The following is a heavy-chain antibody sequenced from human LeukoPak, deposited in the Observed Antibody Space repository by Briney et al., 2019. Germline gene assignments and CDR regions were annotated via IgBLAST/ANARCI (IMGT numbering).Heavy chain of an antibody. V-gene: IGHV4-34*01. D-gene: IGHD6-13*01. CDR1: GGSFSDYY. J-gene: IGHJ4*02. Sequence: SETLSLTCAVYGGSFSDYYWIWIRQPPGKGLEWIGEINHSGSTNYNPSLKSRVTISVDTSKNQFSLKLSSVTAADTAVYYCARFLEQQLFDYWGQGTLVTVSS. CDR3: ARFLEQQLFDY. CDR2: INHSGST.